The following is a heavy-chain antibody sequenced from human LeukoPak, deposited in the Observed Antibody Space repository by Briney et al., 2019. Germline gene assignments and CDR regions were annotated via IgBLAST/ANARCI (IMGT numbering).Heavy chain of an antibody. V-gene: IGHV5-51*01. J-gene: IGHJ4*02. CDR1: GYSFTSYW. CDR2: IYPGDSDT. CDR3: ARPIRGYSSSYYFDY. D-gene: IGHD5-18*01. Sequence: GESLQISCKGSGYSFTSYWIGWVRQMPGKGLEWMGIIYPGDSDTRYSPSFQGQVTISADKSISTAYLQWSSLKASDTAMYYCARPIRGYSSSYYFDYWGQGTLVTVSS.